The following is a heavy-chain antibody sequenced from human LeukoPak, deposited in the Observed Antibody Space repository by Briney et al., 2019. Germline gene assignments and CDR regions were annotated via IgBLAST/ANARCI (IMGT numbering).Heavy chain of an antibody. D-gene: IGHD3-22*01. CDR2: IYYSGST. V-gene: IGHV4-59*01. CDR3: ARALKGPYYYDSSGYYEGEAFDI. CDR1: GGSISSYY. J-gene: IGHJ3*02. Sequence: SETLSLTCTVSGGSISSYYWSWIRQPPGKGLEWIGYIYYSGSTNYNPSLKSRVTISVDTSKNQFSLKLSSVTAADTAVYYCARALKGPYYYDSSGYYEGEAFDIWGQGTMVTVSS.